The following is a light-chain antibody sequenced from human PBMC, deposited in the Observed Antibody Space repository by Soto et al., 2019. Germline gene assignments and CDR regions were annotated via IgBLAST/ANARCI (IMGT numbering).Light chain of an antibody. CDR1: QSVSSSY. V-gene: IGKV3-20*01. CDR2: GAS. Sequence: EIVLTQSPGTLSLSPGERATLSCRASQSVSSSYLAWYQQKPGQAPRLLIYGASSRATGIQDRFSGSGSGTDFTLTISRLEPEDFAVYYCQQYDSSPWTFGQGTQVEIK. J-gene: IGKJ1*01. CDR3: QQYDSSPWT.